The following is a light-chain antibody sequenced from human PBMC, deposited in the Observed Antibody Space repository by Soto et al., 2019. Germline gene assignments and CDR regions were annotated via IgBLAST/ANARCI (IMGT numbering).Light chain of an antibody. CDR2: EVS. V-gene: IGLV2-14*01. Sequence: QSALTKPASVSGSPGQSITISCTGTSSDVGGYNYVSWYQQHPGKAPKLMIYEVSNRPSGVSNRFSGSKSGNTASLTISGLQAEDEADYYCSSYTPSSVVVFGGGTKLTVL. CDR3: SSYTPSSVVV. CDR1: SSDVGGYNY. J-gene: IGLJ2*01.